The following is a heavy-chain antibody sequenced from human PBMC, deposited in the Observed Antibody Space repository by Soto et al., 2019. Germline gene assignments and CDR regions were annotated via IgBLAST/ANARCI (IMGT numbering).Heavy chain of an antibody. V-gene: IGHV3-30*18. Sequence: QVQLVESGGGVVQPGRSLRLSCAASGFIFSSYSMHWVRQAPGKGLEWVAVISYDGSNKYYADTVKGRFTISRDNSKNTLYLQMNSLRAEDTAVYYCAKGSTAMTYFDYWGQGTLSPSPQ. CDR2: ISYDGSNK. J-gene: IGHJ4*02. CDR1: GFIFSSYS. CDR3: AKGSTAMTYFDY. D-gene: IGHD5-18*01.